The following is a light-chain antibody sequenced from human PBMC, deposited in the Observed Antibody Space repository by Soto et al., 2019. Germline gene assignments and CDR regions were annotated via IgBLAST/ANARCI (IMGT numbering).Light chain of an antibody. CDR1: SIDVGAFNY. J-gene: IGLJ1*01. CDR3: SSYRPTNPPLL. V-gene: IGLV2-14*01. Sequence: QSALTQPASVSGSPGQSITIPCTGTSIDVGAFNYVSWYRQFPGKAPQLIIYDVTSRPSGVSNRFSGSKSGNTASLTISGLHAEDEAEYYCSSYRPTNPPLLFGTGTKVTVL. CDR2: DVT.